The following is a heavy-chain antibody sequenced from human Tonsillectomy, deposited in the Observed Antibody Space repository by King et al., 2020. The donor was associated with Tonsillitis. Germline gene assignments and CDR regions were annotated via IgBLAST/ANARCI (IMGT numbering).Heavy chain of an antibody. CDR1: GGSMTNTNYY. D-gene: IGHD6-13*01. J-gene: IGHJ4*02. Sequence: QLQESGPGLVKPSETLSLTCTVSGGSMTNTNYYWGWIRQPPGKGLEWIGSIYYSGDTYYNPSLKSRVTISEDTSKNQFSLKLSSVTAADTAVYHCVRHVPGPAVLDSWGQGTLVTVSS. V-gene: IGHV4-39*01. CDR3: VRHVPGPAVLDS. CDR2: IYYSGDT.